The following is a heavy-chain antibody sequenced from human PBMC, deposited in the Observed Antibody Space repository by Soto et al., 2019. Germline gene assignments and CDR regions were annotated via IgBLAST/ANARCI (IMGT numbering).Heavy chain of an antibody. V-gene: IGHV4-30-2*01. CDR3: ASAGGLGAVAADY. CDR2: IYHSGST. D-gene: IGHD6-19*01. Sequence: QLQLQESGSGLVKPSQTLSLTCAVSGGSISSGGYSWSWIGQPPGKGLEWIGYIYHSGSTYYNPSLKSRVTISVDRSKTQFSLKLSSVTAADTAVYYCASAGGLGAVAADYWGQGTLVTVSS. J-gene: IGHJ4*02. CDR1: GGSISSGGYS.